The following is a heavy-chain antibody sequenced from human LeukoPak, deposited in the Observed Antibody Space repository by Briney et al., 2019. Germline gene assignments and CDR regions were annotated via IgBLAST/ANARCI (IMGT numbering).Heavy chain of an antibody. CDR2: IYTSGST. CDR3: ARDGHNWNDDGMDV. J-gene: IGHJ6*02. CDR1: GGSISSGSYY. V-gene: IGHV4-61*02. Sequence: SHTLSLTCTVSGGSISSGSYYWSWIRQPAGKGLEWTGRIYTSGSTNYNPSLKSRVTISVDTSKNQFSLKLSSVTAADTAVYYCARDGHNWNDDGMDVWGQGTTVTVSS. D-gene: IGHD1-20*01.